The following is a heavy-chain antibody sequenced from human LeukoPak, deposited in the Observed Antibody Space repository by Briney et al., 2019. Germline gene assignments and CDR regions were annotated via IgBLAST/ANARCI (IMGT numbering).Heavy chain of an antibody. V-gene: IGHV3-30-3*01. J-gene: IGHJ4*02. CDR2: ISYDGSNK. CDR1: GFIFSSYA. Sequence: GGSLRLSCAASGFIFSSYAMHWVCQAPGKGLEWVAVISYDGSNKYYADSVRGRFTISSDNSKNTLYLQMNSLRAEDTAVYYCARDGAAMGRLDYWGQGTLVTVS. D-gene: IGHD5-18*01. CDR3: ARDGAAMGRLDY.